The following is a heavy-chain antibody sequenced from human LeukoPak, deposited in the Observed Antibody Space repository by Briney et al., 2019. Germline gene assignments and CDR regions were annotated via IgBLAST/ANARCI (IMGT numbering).Heavy chain of an antibody. J-gene: IGHJ4*02. CDR1: GFTFINYD. D-gene: IGHD3-22*01. Sequence: GGSLRLSCAASGFTFINYDIHWVRQAPGKGLEWVALISYDGSNRYYTDSVQGRFTISRDNSKNTLYLQMNSLRAEDTAVYYWGKTVNNYDSRRLDYWGQGTLVTVSS. V-gene: IGHV3-30*18. CDR2: ISYDGSNR. CDR3: GKTVNNYDSRRLDY.